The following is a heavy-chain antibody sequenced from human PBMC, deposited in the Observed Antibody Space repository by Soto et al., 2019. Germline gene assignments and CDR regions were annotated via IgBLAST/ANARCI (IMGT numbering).Heavy chain of an antibody. D-gene: IGHD6-19*01. Sequence: ASVKVSCKAPGYTFTSYAMNWVRQAPGQGLEWMGWINTNTGNPTYAQGFTGRFVFSLDTSVSTAYLQIRSLKAEDTAVYYCASAYSSGWYGRDFYYYYGMDVWGQGTTVTVSS. CDR1: GYTFTSYA. CDR3: ASAYSSGWYGRDFYYYYGMDV. J-gene: IGHJ6*02. V-gene: IGHV7-4-1*01. CDR2: INTNTGNP.